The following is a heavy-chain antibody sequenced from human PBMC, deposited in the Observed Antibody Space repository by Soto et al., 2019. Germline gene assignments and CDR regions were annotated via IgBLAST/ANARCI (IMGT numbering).Heavy chain of an antibody. D-gene: IGHD2-21*01. Sequence: SETLSLTCTVSGGYISSYYWSWIRQPPGKGLEWIGYIYYSGSTNYNPSLKSRVTISVDTSKNQFSLKLTSVNAADTAVYYCTRGGDAYKNGHWGQGTLVTVSS. J-gene: IGHJ4*02. CDR2: IYYSGST. CDR1: GGYISSYY. V-gene: IGHV4-59*01. CDR3: TRGGDAYKNGH.